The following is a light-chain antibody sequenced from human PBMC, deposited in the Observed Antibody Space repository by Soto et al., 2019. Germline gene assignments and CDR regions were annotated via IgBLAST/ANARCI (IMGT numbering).Light chain of an antibody. Sequence: DIQMTQSPSSLSASVGDTVTITCRASQGISSYLAWYQQKPWKAPKLLIYAASSLQSGVPSRFSGSGSGTDFTLTISSLQPEDFATYYGQESYSTPSVTFGPGTKVDIK. CDR3: QESYSTPSVT. CDR2: AAS. V-gene: IGKV1-39*01. CDR1: QGISSY. J-gene: IGKJ3*01.